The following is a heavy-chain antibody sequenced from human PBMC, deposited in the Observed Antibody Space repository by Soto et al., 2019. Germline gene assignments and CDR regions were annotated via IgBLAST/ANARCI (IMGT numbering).Heavy chain of an antibody. CDR3: ARDRSGITGKTRNIYAMDV. CDR1: GGTLSSYA. Sequence: SVKVSCKASGGTLSSYAISWVRQAPGQGLDWVGGTVPITLSTHYAQKFQGRVIITADEATNTVYMDLSSMRSEDTAVYYCARDRSGITGKTRNIYAMDVWGQGTTVTVSS. J-gene: IGHJ6*02. CDR2: TVPITLST. V-gene: IGHV1-69*13. D-gene: IGHD6-13*01.